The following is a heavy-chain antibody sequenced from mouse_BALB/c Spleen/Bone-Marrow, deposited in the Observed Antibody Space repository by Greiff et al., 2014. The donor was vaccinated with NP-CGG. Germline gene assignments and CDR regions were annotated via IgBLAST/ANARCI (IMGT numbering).Heavy chain of an antibody. CDR3: ARACYVSYDAIDY. CDR1: GYTFSGYW. V-gene: IGHV1-9*01. Sequence: QVQLQQSGAELMKPGASMKISCKATGYTFSGYWIEWVKQRPGHGLEWIGEILPGSGSTNYNERFKGKATFTADTSSNTAYMQLSSLTSEDSAVYYCARACYVSYDAIDYWGQGTSVTVSS. CDR2: ILPGSGST. D-gene: IGHD2-10*01. J-gene: IGHJ4*01.